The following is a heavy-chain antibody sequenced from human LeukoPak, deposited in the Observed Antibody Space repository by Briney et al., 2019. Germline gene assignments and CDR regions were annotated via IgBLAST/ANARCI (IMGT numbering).Heavy chain of an antibody. CDR2: ISSNGGST. CDR3: AKEKLYYDYVWGTPAVAYYFDY. Sequence: GGSLRLSCAASGFTFSSYAMHWVRQAPGKGLEYVSAISSNGGSTYYANSVKGRFTISRDNSKNTLYLQMNSLRAEDTAVYYCAKEKLYYDYVWGTPAVAYYFDYWGQGTLVTVSS. V-gene: IGHV3-64*01. D-gene: IGHD3-16*01. J-gene: IGHJ4*02. CDR1: GFTFSSYA.